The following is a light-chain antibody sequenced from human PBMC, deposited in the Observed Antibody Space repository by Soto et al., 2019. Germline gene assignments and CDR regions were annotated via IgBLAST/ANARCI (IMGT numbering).Light chain of an antibody. J-gene: IGLJ1*01. CDR1: TRVVGRYNY. Sequence: QSALTQPASVSGSPGQSISISCTGTTRVVGRYNYVSWYQQHPGKAPKLMIYDVSYRPSWVSNRFSGSKSGITASLTISGLQAEVEADYYCNSFTTSSTYVFGTGTKVTVL. V-gene: IGLV2-14*03. CDR2: DVS. CDR3: NSFTTSSTYV.